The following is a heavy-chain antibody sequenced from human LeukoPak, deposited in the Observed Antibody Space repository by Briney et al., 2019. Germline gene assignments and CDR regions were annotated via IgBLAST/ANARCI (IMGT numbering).Heavy chain of an antibody. Sequence: GGSLRLSCAASAFTFSSYAMSWVRQAPGKGLEWVSGISASGGSSYYADSVKGRFTISRDNSKNTLYLQMNSLRAEDTAIYYCAKNGRTTATTSGMDVWGQGTTVTVSS. CDR3: AKNGRTTATTSGMDV. J-gene: IGHJ6*02. CDR1: AFTFSSYA. CDR2: ISASGGSS. D-gene: IGHD1-1*01. V-gene: IGHV3-23*01.